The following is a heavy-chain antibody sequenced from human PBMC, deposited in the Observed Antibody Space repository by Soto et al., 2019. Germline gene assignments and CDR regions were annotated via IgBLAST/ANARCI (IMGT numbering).Heavy chain of an antibody. D-gene: IGHD2-2*01. V-gene: IGHV4-34*01. Sequence: SETLSVTCVLYGGSFSGYYWNWIGQPPGRGLERPPRPNHPRSTRYNTSRKGRVTISVDMSKNQFSLRLRSVTAADTALYSCARWGNILVVPAAIATGNWCEPWGQGTLVTFS. CDR3: ARWGNILVVPAAIATGNWCEP. J-gene: IGHJ5*02. CDR1: GGSFSGYY. CDR2: PNHPRST.